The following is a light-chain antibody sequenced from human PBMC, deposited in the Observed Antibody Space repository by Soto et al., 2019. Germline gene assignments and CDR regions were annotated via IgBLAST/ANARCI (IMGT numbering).Light chain of an antibody. Sequence: EIVLTQSPGTLSLSPGERATLSCRASQSVSSSFLAWYQQKPGQAPRLLIYDASSRATGIPDRFSGSGSGTDFTLTISRLEPEDFAVYYCQQYDGSPALTFGGGTKVEIK. CDR1: QSVSSSF. V-gene: IGKV3-20*01. CDR3: QQYDGSPALT. J-gene: IGKJ4*01. CDR2: DAS.